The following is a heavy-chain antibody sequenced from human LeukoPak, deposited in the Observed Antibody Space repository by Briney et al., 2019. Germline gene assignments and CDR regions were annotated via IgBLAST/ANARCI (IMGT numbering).Heavy chain of an antibody. CDR1: GFTFSTFG. D-gene: IGHD3-22*01. V-gene: IGHV3-30*02. Sequence: GRSLRLSCAASGFTFSTFGMHWVRQAPGKGLEWVAFSRYDGSDKYYADSEKGRFTISRDNSKNTLYLHMSGLRPEDTAVYYCAKDRKRFGLYVDSSGYQSEFDYWGQGTLVTVSS. CDR2: SRYDGSDK. J-gene: IGHJ4*02. CDR3: AKDRKRFGLYVDSSGYQSEFDY.